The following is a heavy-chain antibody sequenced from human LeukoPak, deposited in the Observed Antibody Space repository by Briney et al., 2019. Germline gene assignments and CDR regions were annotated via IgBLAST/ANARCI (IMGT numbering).Heavy chain of an antibody. J-gene: IGHJ3*02. CDR3: AKGALGQWLVHDAFDI. D-gene: IGHD6-19*01. CDR1: GFTFSSYS. CDR2: ITSSSSYI. V-gene: IGHV3-21*01. Sequence: GGSLRVSCAASGFTFSSYSMTWVRQAPGKGLEWVSSITSSSSYIHYADSVKGRFTISRDNAKNSLYLQMNSLRAEDTAVYYCAKGALGQWLVHDAFDIWGQGTMVTVSS.